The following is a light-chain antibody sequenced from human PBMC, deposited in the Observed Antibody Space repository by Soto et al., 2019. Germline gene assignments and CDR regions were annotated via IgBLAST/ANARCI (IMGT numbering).Light chain of an antibody. J-gene: IGKJ4*01. V-gene: IGKV3-20*01. CDR1: QSVSSTY. CDR3: HQYDT. CDR2: GAS. Sequence: QSLSQGERATLSCRASQSVSSTYLAWYQQKPGQPPRLLIYGASSRATGIPDRFSGSGSGTDFTLTISRLEPEDFAVYYCHQYDTFGGGTKVDIK.